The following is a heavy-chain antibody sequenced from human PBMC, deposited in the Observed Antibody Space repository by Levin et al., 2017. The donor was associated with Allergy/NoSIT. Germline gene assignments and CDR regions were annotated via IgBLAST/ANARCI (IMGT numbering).Heavy chain of an antibody. J-gene: IGHJ4*02. CDR3: AKAAHSSGYSSRLDY. Sequence: GESLKISCAASGFSFSTYGMHWVRQAPGKGLEWVGVLSFDGSNRYYGDSVRGRFTVSRDNSKNTLYLHMNSLRTEDTAVYYCAKAAHSSGYSSRLDYWGQGTLVTVSS. D-gene: IGHD6-19*01. CDR1: GFSFSTYG. V-gene: IGHV3-30*18. CDR2: LSFDGSNR.